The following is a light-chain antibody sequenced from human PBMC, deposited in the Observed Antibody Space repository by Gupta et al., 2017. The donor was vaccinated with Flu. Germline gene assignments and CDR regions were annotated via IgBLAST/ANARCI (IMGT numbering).Light chain of an antibody. V-gene: IGKV4-1*01. CDR1: QNLLSSSNNRNH. CDR3: RQYYDSPLT. J-gene: IGKJ4*01. Sequence: DIVLTQSPDSLAVSLGARATINCRSSQNLLSSSNNRNHLAWHQQKPGQPPKLLISWASTRESGVPDRISGSGSGTDFTLTISRLHAEDVAVYYCRQYYDSPLTLGVGTKVEIK. CDR2: WAS.